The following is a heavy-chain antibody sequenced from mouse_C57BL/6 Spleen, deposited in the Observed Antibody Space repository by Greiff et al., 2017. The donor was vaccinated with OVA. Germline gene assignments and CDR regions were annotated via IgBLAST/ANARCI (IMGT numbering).Heavy chain of an antibody. CDR1: GFTFSDYG. Sequence: DVKLVESGGGLVKPGGSLKLSCAASGFTFSDYGMHWVRQAPEKGLEWVAYISSGSSTIYYADTVKGRFTISRDNAKNTLFLQMTSLRSEDTAMYYCARQNWGYWYFDVWGTGTTVTVSS. D-gene: IGHD4-1*01. CDR2: ISSGSSTI. V-gene: IGHV5-17*01. J-gene: IGHJ1*03. CDR3: ARQNWGYWYFDV.